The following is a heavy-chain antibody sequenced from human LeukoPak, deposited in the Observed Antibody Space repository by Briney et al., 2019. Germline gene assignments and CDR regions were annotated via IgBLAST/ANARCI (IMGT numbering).Heavy chain of an antibody. J-gene: IGHJ5*02. D-gene: IGHD2-21*02. V-gene: IGHV1-69*05. Sequence: ASVKVSCKASGGTFSSYAISWVRQAPGQGLEWMGGIIPIFGTANYAQKFQGRVTITTDESTSTAYMELSSLRSEDTAVYYCARVVPAAGCGGDCYTNWFDPWGQGTPVTVSS. CDR3: ARVVPAAGCGGDCYTNWFDP. CDR1: GGTFSSYA. CDR2: IIPIFGTA.